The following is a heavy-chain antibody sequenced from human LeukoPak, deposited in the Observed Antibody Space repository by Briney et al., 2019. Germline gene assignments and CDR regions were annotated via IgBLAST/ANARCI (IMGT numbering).Heavy chain of an antibody. CDR3: ARDPDTAMAHFDY. J-gene: IGHJ4*02. V-gene: IGHV3-30-3*01. CDR1: GFTFSSYA. CDR2: ISYDGSNK. Sequence: PGGSLRLSCAASGFTFSSYAMHWVRQAPGKGLEWVAVISYDGSNKYYADSVKGRFTISRDNSKNTLYLQMNSQRAEDTAVYYCARDPDTAMAHFDYWGQGTLVTVSS. D-gene: IGHD5-18*01.